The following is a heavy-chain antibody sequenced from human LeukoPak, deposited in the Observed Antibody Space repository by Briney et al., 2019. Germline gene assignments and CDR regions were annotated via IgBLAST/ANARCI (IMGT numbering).Heavy chain of an antibody. D-gene: IGHD3-22*01. CDR2: INHSGGT. J-gene: IGHJ4*02. CDR1: GGSFSGYY. CDR3: ARAHYYDSSGYEAPSFDY. V-gene: IGHV4-34*01. Sequence: SETLSLTCAVYGGSFSGYYWSWIRQPPGKGLEWIGEINHSGGTNYNPSLKSRVTISVDTSKNQFSLKLSSVTAADTAVYYCARAHYYDSSGYEAPSFDYWGQGTLVTVSS.